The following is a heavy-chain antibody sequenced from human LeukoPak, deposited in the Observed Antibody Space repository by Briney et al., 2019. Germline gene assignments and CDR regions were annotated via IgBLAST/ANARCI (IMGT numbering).Heavy chain of an antibody. Sequence: GGSLRLSCAASGFSFGNYGMHWVRQAPGKGLEWVAVIWYDGSNKYYADSVKGRLTISRDNSKNTLYVQMSSLRAEDTAVYYCARSNNGGWGYCDYWGQGSLVTVSS. CDR1: GFSFGNYG. J-gene: IGHJ4*02. CDR3: ARSNNGGWGYCDY. D-gene: IGHD3-16*01. CDR2: IWYDGSNK. V-gene: IGHV3-33*01.